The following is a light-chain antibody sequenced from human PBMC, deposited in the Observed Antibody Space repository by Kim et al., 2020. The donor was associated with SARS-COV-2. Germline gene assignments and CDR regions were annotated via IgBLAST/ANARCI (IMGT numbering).Light chain of an antibody. Sequence: APGQTASITCGGNNCEVQSVHWYLQKPGQAPVLVISYDTDRPSGIPERFSGSKFDNTATLTISRVEAGDEADYYCQVWDSSSMHWVFGGGTKLTVL. CDR2: YDT. CDR3: QVWDSSSMHWV. CDR1: NCEVQS. J-gene: IGLJ3*02. V-gene: IGLV3-21*04.